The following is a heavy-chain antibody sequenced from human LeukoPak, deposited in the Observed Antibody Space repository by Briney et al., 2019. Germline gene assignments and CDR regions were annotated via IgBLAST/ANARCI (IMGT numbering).Heavy chain of an antibody. CDR3: GRRTPVTPNWFDP. CDR1: GGPISIYQ. CDR2: IYYSGTT. J-gene: IGHJ5*02. V-gene: IGHV4-59*08. Sequence: AETVSLPCTLSGGPISIYQGMWTRHPPGEGGVWIGYIYYSGTTNYNPALQSRVTMSLDPSKNKLSLKLSSATAADTAVYYCGRRTPVTPNWFDPWGQGTLVTVSS. D-gene: IGHD4-17*01.